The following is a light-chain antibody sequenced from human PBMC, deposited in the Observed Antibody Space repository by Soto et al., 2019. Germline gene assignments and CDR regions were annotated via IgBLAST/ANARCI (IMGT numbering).Light chain of an antibody. J-gene: IGKJ5*01. CDR1: QAIGTA. CDR2: AAS. Sequence: IQMTQSPSSLSASVGYVVTITFRASQAIGTALGWYQQKPGKAPKRLIYAASSLQSGAPPRFSGSGSGTDFTLTISNLQPEDFATYYCQQLNAYPLTFGQGTRLEIK. V-gene: IGKV1-17*02. CDR3: QQLNAYPLT.